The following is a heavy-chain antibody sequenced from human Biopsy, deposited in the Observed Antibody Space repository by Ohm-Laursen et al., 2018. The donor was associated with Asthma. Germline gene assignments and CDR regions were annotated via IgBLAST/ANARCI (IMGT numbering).Heavy chain of an antibody. CDR1: GFTFSSYG. CDR2: IWYDGSNK. J-gene: IGHJ4*02. V-gene: IGHV3-33*03. Sequence: SLRLSCAAPGFTFSSYGMHWVRQAPGKGLEWVAIIWYDGSNKYYADSVKGRFTISRDNAKNSLYLQMNSLRAEDTALYYCAKGEWELLEANFDYWGQGTLVTVSS. D-gene: IGHD1-26*01. CDR3: AKGEWELLEANFDY.